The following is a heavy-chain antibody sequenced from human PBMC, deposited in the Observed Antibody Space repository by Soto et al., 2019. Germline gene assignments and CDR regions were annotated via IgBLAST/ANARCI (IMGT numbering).Heavy chain of an antibody. J-gene: IGHJ6*03. CDR3: VRDFGWYFRSGYMDV. Sequence: EVQLVESGGGLVKPGGSLRLSCAASGFSFISYSMNWVRQAPGKGLECVSSINEDSSYIYYAHSLRGRFTISRDNAKDSLYLQINSLRAEDTAVYYCVRDFGWYFRSGYMDVWGDGATVTVSS. D-gene: IGHD3-3*01. V-gene: IGHV3-21*02. CDR1: GFSFISYS. CDR2: INEDSSYI.